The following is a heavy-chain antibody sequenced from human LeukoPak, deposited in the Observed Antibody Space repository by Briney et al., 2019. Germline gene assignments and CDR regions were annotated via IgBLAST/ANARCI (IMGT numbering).Heavy chain of an antibody. CDR3: AAQGGSGDLRY. CDR2: IKRIIDGGTT. V-gene: IGHV3-15*01. CDR1: GSTLSSYW. J-gene: IGHJ4*02. D-gene: IGHD4-17*01. Sequence: GGSLRLSCAASGSTLSSYWMKWVRQAPGEGLECVVRIKRIIDGGTTAYAAPVTGRFTVSRDDSINTLYLQMSSLKTEDTAVYYCAAQGGSGDLRYWGQGTLVTVSS.